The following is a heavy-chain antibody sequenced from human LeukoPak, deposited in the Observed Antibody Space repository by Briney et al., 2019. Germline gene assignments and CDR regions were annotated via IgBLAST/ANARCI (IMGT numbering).Heavy chain of an antibody. CDR2: ISSSSSYI. Sequence: GGSLRLSCAASGFTFSSYSMNWVRQAPGKGLEWVSSISSSSSYIYYADSVKGRFTISRDNAKNSLYLQMNSLRAEDTAVYYCAKNGYSSGWRPDYWGQGTLVTVSS. D-gene: IGHD6-19*01. V-gene: IGHV3-21*01. J-gene: IGHJ4*02. CDR3: AKNGYSSGWRPDY. CDR1: GFTFSSYS.